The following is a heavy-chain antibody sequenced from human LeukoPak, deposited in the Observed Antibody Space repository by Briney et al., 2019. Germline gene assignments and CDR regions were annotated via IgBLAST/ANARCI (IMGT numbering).Heavy chain of an antibody. J-gene: IGHJ4*02. CDR1: GFTFSNYA. CDR2: ISGSGGST. V-gene: IGHV3-23*01. D-gene: IGHD1-26*01. Sequence: AGSLRLSCAASGFTFSNYAMNWVRQAPGRGLEWVSAISGSGGSTYYADSVKGRFTIFRDNSKNTLYLQMNSLRAEDTAVYYCAKDLAGSGSYSFDYWGQGTLVTVSS. CDR3: AKDLAGSGSYSFDY.